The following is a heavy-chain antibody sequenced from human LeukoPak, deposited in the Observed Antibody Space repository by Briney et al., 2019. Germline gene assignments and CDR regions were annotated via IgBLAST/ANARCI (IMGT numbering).Heavy chain of an antibody. V-gene: IGHV3-43*02. J-gene: IGHJ1*01. Sequence: GGSLRLSCAASGFTFDNYAIHWVRQAPGKGLEWVSLISADGRSTYYADSVKGRFTISRDNSKNSLYLQMRSLRTEDTALYCCAKDSGWQLLRAEYFQHWGQGTLVTVSS. CDR3: AKDSGWQLLRAEYFQH. CDR2: ISADGRST. CDR1: GFTFDNYA. D-gene: IGHD2-15*01.